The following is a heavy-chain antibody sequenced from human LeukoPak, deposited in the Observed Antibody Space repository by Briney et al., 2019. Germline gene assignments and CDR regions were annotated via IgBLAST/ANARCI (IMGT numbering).Heavy chain of an antibody. Sequence: GGSLRLSCAASGFTFSSYAMSWVRQAPGKGLEWVSGISGSGGDTYYADSVKGRFTVSRDNSKNTLYLQMNSLRAEDTAVYYCAKETFYYGSGSFMGYWGQGTLVTVSS. J-gene: IGHJ4*02. CDR1: GFTFSSYA. V-gene: IGHV3-23*01. CDR2: ISGSGGDT. D-gene: IGHD3-10*01. CDR3: AKETFYYGSGSFMGY.